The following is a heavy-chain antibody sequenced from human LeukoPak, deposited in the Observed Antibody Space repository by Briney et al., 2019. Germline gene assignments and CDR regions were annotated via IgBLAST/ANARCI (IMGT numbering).Heavy chain of an antibody. CDR2: ISYVGSNK. J-gene: IGHJ4*02. D-gene: IGHD2-2*01. CDR3: ARDCRSTSCYEGTIDY. V-gene: IGHV3-30-3*01. CDR1: GFTFSSYA. Sequence: GGSLRLSCAASGFTFSSYAMHWVRQAPGKGLEWVAVISYVGSNKYYADSVKGRFTISRDNAKNSLYLQMNSLRAEDTAVYYCARDCRSTSCYEGTIDYWGQGTLVTVSS.